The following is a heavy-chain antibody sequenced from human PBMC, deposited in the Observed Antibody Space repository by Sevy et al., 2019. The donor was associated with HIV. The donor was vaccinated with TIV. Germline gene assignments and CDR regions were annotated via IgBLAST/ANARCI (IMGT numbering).Heavy chain of an antibody. CDR1: GYTFTGYY. CDR2: INPNSGGT. J-gene: IGHJ5*02. Sequence: ASVKVSCKASGYTFTGYYMHWVRQAPGQGLEWMGWINPNSGGTNYAQKFQGRVTMTRDKSISTAYMELGRLRSDDTAGYYCARGLYYYDSSGYYWPWGQGTLVTVSS. V-gene: IGHV1-2*02. D-gene: IGHD3-22*01. CDR3: ARGLYYYDSSGYYWP.